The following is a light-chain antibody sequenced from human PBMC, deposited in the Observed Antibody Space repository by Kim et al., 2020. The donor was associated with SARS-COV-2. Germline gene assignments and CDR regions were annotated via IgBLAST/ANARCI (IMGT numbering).Light chain of an antibody. CDR3: QQYGSSPLYS. CDR2: GGS. V-gene: IGKV3-20*01. J-gene: IGKJ2*03. Sequence: GEGAIPSCRASQNDGRNYLVWYQQKTGPAPSHLIYGGSDRDTAIPGRYSGRGSGTDFTHTISRLEPEDFAVYYWQQYGSSPLYSFGRGTKLEI. CDR1: QNDGRNY.